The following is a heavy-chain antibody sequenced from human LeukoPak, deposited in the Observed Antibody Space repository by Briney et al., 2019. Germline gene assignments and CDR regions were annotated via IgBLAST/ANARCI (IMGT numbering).Heavy chain of an antibody. D-gene: IGHD3-22*01. J-gene: IGHJ4*02. CDR2: ISDSGRTT. Sequence: HTGGSLRLSCAASGFIFSRYTMNWVRQAPGKGLEWVSAISDSGRTTLYADSVKGRFTISRDNSKNTLYLQMNSLRAEDTAVYYCAKFPSGYPDDYWGQGTLVTVSS. V-gene: IGHV3-23*01. CDR3: AKFPSGYPDDY. CDR1: GFIFSRYT.